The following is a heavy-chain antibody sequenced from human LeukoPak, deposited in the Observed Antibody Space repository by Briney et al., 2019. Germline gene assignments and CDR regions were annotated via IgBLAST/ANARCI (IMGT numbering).Heavy chain of an antibody. J-gene: IGHJ4*02. D-gene: IGHD3-16*01. V-gene: IGHV3-7*03. Sequence: PGGSLRLSCAASGFTFSNYWLNWVRQAPGKGPEWVANIKEDGSEKYYVDSVKGRFTISRDNAKNSLFLQMNSLRAEDTAVYYCARTLRGGGALDYWGQGTLVTVSS. CDR1: GFTFSNYW. CDR2: IKEDGSEK. CDR3: ARTLRGGGALDY.